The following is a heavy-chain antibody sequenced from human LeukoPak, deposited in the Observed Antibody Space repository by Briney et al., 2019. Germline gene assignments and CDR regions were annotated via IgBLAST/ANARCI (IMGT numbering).Heavy chain of an antibody. CDR2: ISSSSTTI. D-gene: IGHD3-22*01. CDR1: GFTLSNAW. Sequence: GGSLRLSCAASGFTLSNAWMNWVRQAPGKGLEWVSYISSSSTTIYYADSVKGRFTISRDNAKNSLYLQMNSLRAEDTAVYYCARVLHKRNYDSSTYYGYWGQGTLVTVSS. J-gene: IGHJ4*02. CDR3: ARVLHKRNYDSSTYYGY. V-gene: IGHV3-48*01.